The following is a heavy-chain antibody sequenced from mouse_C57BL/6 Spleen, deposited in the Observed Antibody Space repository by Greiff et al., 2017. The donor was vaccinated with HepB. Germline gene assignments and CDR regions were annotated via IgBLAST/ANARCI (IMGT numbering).Heavy chain of an antibody. J-gene: IGHJ3*01. CDR1: GFNIKDDY. D-gene: IGHD1-1*01. V-gene: IGHV14-4*01. CDR2: IDPENGDT. CDR3: TSAYGSSYVVAY. Sequence: EVQLQQSGAELVRPGASVKLSCTASGFNIKDDYMHWVKQRPEQGLEWIGWIDPENGDTEYASKFQGKATITADTSSNTAYLQLSSLTSEDTAVYYCTSAYGSSYVVAYWGQGTLVTVAA.